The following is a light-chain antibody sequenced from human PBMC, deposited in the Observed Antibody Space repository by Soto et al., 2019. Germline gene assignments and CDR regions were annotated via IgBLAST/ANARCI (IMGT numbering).Light chain of an antibody. CDR2: KAS. J-gene: IGKJ1*01. Sequence: IQVTDAPSFQTAYVLYRVTITFRSSQGISSYLAWYQQKPGNAPKLLIYKASSLESEVPSRFSGSGSGTEFTLTISSLQPDDFASYYFLQYNSYSPPIARGTKVDIK. CDR3: LQYNSYSPP. CDR1: QGISSY. V-gene: IGKV1-5*03.